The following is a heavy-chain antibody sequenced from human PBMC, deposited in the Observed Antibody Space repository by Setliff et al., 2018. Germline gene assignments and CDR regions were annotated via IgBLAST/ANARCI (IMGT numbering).Heavy chain of an antibody. D-gene: IGHD3-10*01. V-gene: IGHV1-46*01. CDR1: GYSLTRYY. CDR2: INPGGGSA. J-gene: IGHJ4*02. Sequence: GASVKVSCKASGYSLTRYYMHWVRQAPGQGLEWMGIINPGGGSASYAEKFQGRVTMTRDTATSTFYMEVNILRPEDSAVYFCRLWFRELLRDHWGQGTLVTVSS. CDR3: RLWFRELLRDH.